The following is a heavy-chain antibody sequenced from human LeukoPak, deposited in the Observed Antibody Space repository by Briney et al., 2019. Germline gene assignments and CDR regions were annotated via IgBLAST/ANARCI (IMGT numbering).Heavy chain of an antibody. CDR1: GGSISSSSYY. V-gene: IGHV4-39*01. CDR3: VQNIPGTIEH. D-gene: IGHD1-7*01. Sequence: SETLSLTCTVSGGSISSSSYYWGWICQPPGKGLECVGNIYPSGTTYYNPSLKSRVTISIDTSKSQFSLRLSSVTATDTAIYYCVQNIPGTIEHWGQGTLVTVSS. J-gene: IGHJ1*01. CDR2: IYPSGTT.